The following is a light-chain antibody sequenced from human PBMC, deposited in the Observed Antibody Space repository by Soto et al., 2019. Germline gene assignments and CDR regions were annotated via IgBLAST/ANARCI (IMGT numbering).Light chain of an antibody. J-gene: IGKJ5*01. CDR3: QQSYSTPIN. Sequence: DIQMTQSPSSLSASVGDRVTITCRASQNIRNYLNWYHQKPGKAPKLLIYTASSLQSGVPSRFSGSGSGTDFTLTISSLQPEDFATYYCQQSYSTPINFGQGTRLEIK. CDR2: TAS. CDR1: QNIRNY. V-gene: IGKV1-39*01.